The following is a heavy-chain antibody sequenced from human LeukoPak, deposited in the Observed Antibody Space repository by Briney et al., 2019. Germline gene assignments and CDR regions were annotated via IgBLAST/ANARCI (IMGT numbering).Heavy chain of an antibody. CDR1: GFTFSSYA. J-gene: IGHJ4*02. CDR2: ISGSGGST. CDR3: ARLPSRYSSGFYYFDY. Sequence: GGSLRLSCAASGFTFSSYAMSWVRQAPGKWLEWVSAISGSGGSTYYADSVKGRFTISRDNSKNTLYLQMNSLRAEDTAVYYCARLPSRYSSGFYYFDYWGQGTLVTVSS. V-gene: IGHV3-23*01. D-gene: IGHD6-19*01.